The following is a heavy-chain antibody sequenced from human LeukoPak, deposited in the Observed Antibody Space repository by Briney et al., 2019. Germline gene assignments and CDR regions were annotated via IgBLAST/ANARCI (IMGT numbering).Heavy chain of an antibody. Sequence: GGSLRLSCAASGFTFSSYAMSWVRQAPGKGLEWVSAISGSGGSTYYADSVKGRFTISRDNSKNTLYLQMNSLRAEDTAVYCCAKARVGATTRDAFDIWGQGTMVTVSS. J-gene: IGHJ3*02. D-gene: IGHD1-26*01. CDR2: ISGSGGST. V-gene: IGHV3-23*01. CDR1: GFTFSSYA. CDR3: AKARVGATTRDAFDI.